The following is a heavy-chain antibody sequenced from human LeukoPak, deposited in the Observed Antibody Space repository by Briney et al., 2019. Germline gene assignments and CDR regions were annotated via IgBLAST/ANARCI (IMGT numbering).Heavy chain of an antibody. J-gene: IGHJ4*02. Sequence: PGGSLRLSCAASGFTFSSYSMNWVRQAPGKGLEWVSYISSSSSTIYYADSVKGRFTISRDNAKNSLYLQMNSLRAEDTAVYYCARDHSIAYYYGSGSYYFDYWGQGTLVTVSS. D-gene: IGHD3-10*01. V-gene: IGHV3-48*01. CDR1: GFTFSSYS. CDR2: ISSSSSTI. CDR3: ARDHSIAYYYGSGSYYFDY.